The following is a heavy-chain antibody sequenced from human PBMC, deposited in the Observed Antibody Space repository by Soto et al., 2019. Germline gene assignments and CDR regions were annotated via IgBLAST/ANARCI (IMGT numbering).Heavy chain of an antibody. Sequence: PSETLSLTCAVSGGSISSGGYSWSWIRQPPGKGLEGIGYIYHSGSIYYNPSLKSRVTISVDRSKNQFSLKLSSVTAADTAVYYYGRVQNYWGRGTLVTVSS. CDR1: GGSISSGGYS. CDR2: IYHSGSI. J-gene: IGHJ4*02. D-gene: IGHD4-4*01. CDR3: GRVQNY. V-gene: IGHV4-30-2*01.